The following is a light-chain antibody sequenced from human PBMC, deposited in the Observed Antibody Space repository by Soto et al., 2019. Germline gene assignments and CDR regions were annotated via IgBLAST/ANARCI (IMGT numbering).Light chain of an antibody. Sequence: QSALTQPRSVSGSPGQSVTISCTGTITDVGSYNYVSWYQQHPGKAPKLMIYDVSERPSGVPDRFSGSKSGNTASLTISGLRAEDEADYYCCSFAGTYPYVFGTGTKVTVL. CDR1: ITDVGSYNY. CDR3: CSFAGTYPYV. J-gene: IGLJ1*01. CDR2: DVS. V-gene: IGLV2-11*01.